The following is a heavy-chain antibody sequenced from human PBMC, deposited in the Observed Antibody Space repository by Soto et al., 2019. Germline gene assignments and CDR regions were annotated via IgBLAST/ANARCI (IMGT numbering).Heavy chain of an antibody. D-gene: IGHD2-8*01. V-gene: IGHV3-23*01. CDR3: AKLGFVLMELYYFHQ. J-gene: IGHJ4*01. CDR2: ISGNSGKT. CDR1: GFTFSSYA. Sequence: PGGSLRLSCTASGFTFSSYATSWVRQAPGKELEWVSTISGNSGKTNYAESVKGRFSISRDNSKNTVHLQLDSLRAEDTAVYFCAKLGFVLMELYYFHQWGHGTLVTVSS.